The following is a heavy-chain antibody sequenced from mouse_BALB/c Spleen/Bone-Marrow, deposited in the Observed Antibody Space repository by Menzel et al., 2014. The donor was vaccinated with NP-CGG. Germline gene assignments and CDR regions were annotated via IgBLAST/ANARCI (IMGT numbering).Heavy chain of an antibody. CDR3: AALWSEGYYFDY. Sequence: EVQLQQSGPGLVKPSQSLSLTCSVTGYSITSSYYWNWIRQFPGNKLEWMGYISYDGINNYNPSLKNRISITRDTSKNQSFLRLNSVTTEDTATYYCAALWSEGYYFDYWGQGATLTVSS. CDR1: GYSITSSYY. J-gene: IGHJ2*01. V-gene: IGHV3-6*02. CDR2: ISYDGIN.